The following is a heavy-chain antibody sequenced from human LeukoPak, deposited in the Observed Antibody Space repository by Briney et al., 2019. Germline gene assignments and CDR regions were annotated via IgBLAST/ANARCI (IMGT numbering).Heavy chain of an antibody. V-gene: IGHV3-23*01. CDR2: NSGSGAST. CDR3: AKVVSYYYDSSGYWYFDH. CDR1: GFTFSNYA. Sequence: PGGSLRLSCAASGFTFSNYAMSWVRQAPGKGLEWVSANSGSGASTYYAESVKGRFTISRDNPKNTLYLQMNSLTAEDTAVYYCAKVVSYYYDSSGYWYFDHWGQGTLVTVSS. J-gene: IGHJ4*02. D-gene: IGHD3-22*01.